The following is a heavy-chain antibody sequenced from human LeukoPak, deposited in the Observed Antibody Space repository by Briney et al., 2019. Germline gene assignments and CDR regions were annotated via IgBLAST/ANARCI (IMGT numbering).Heavy chain of an antibody. CDR1: GDSIGNYY. Sequence: SESLSLTCTVSGDSIGNYYWSWIRQPAGKGLEWIGRIYSDGRTNYDLSLSSRLAMSVDTSKNQFSLKLSSVTAADTAVYYCARDLSSRGVISLDYWGQGTLVTVSS. J-gene: IGHJ4*02. CDR2: IYSDGRT. D-gene: IGHD3-10*01. CDR3: ARDLSSRGVISLDY. V-gene: IGHV4-4*07.